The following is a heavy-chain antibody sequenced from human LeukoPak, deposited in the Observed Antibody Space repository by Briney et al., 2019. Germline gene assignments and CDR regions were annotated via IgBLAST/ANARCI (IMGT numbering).Heavy chain of an antibody. CDR2: IIPIFGTA. V-gene: IGHV1-69*01. CDR1: GGTFSSYA. J-gene: IGHJ4*02. CDR3: ARLQGRYSGYDSPPGY. D-gene: IGHD5-12*01. Sequence: SVKVSCKASGGTFSSYAISWVRQAPGQGLEWMGGIIPIFGTANYAQKFQGRVTITADESTSTAYMELSGLRSEDTAMYYCARLQGRYSGYDSPPGYWGQGTLVTVSS.